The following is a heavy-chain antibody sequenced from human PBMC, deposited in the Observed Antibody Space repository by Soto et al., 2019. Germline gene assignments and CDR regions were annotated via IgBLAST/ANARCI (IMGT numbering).Heavy chain of an antibody. V-gene: IGHV3-33*01. CDR2: IWYDGSNK. J-gene: IGHJ4*02. D-gene: IGHD3-22*01. CDR3: ARARPPYYFHSSGCAVDY. Sequence: GGSLRLSCAASGFTFSSYGMHWVRQAPGKGLEWVAVIWYDGSNKYYADSVKGRFTISRDNSKNTLYLQMNSLRAEDTAVYYCARARPPYYFHSSGCAVDYWGQGTLVTVSS. CDR1: GFTFSSYG.